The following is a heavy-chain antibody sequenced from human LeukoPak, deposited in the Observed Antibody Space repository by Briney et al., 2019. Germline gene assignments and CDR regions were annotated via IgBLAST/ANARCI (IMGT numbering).Heavy chain of an antibody. V-gene: IGHV4-39*01. CDR2: IYYSGST. CDR3: ARVRSDILTGYAFDY. Sequence: SETLSLTCTVSGGSISSSSYYWGWIRQPPGKGLEWIGSIYYSGSTYYNPSLKSRVTISVDTSKNQLSLKLSSVTAADTAVYYCARVRSDILTGYAFDYWGQGTLVTVSS. D-gene: IGHD3-9*01. CDR1: GGSISSSSYY. J-gene: IGHJ4*02.